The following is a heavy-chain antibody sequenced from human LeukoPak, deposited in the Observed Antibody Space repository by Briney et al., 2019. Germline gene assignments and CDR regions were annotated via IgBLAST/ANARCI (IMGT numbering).Heavy chain of an antibody. J-gene: IGHJ3*02. CDR1: GFTLSSYS. CDR3: ARVYTGGWYSRRRSSHAFDI. Sequence: GGSLRLSCAASGFTLSSYSMHWVRQAPGKGLEWVSSISNSSSYIYYADSVKGRFTISRDNAKNSLYLQMNSLRAEDTAVYYCARVYTGGWYSRRRSSHAFDIWGQGTMVTVSS. CDR2: ISNSSSYI. V-gene: IGHV3-21*01. D-gene: IGHD6-19*01.